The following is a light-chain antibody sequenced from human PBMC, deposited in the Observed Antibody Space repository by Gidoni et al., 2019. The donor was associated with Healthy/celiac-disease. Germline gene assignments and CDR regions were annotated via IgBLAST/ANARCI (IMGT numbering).Light chain of an antibody. V-gene: IGKV1-39*01. Sequence: DIQMTQSPSSLSASVGDRVTITCRASQSISSYLNWYQQKPEKAPKLLIYAASSLQSGVPSRFSGSGSGTDFTLTISSRQPEDFATYYCQQSYSTFMYTFGQGTKLEIK. CDR1: QSISSY. CDR3: QQSYSTFMYT. J-gene: IGKJ2*01. CDR2: AAS.